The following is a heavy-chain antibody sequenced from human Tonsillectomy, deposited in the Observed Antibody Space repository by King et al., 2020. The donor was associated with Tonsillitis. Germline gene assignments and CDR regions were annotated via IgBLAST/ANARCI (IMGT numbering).Heavy chain of an antibody. Sequence: VQLVQSGGGLVKPGGSLRLSCAASGFTFSDYYMSWIRQAPGKGLEWVSDISSSSSYTNYADSVKGRFTISRDNAKNSLYLQMNSLRAEDTAVYYCARSGSYYDFWSGAGNIDVWGKGTTVTDSS. D-gene: IGHD3-3*01. CDR1: GFTFSDYY. CDR3: ARSGSYYDFWSGAGNIDV. V-gene: IGHV3-11*05. J-gene: IGHJ6*03. CDR2: ISSSSSYT.